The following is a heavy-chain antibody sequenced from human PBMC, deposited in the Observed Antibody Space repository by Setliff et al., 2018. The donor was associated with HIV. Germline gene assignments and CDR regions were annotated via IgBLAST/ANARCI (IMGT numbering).Heavy chain of an antibody. CDR3: TRLALGN. CDR1: GGSISSGNYF. CDR2: IHYSGNT. D-gene: IGHD3-3*02. Sequence: SETLSLTCTVSGGSISSGNYFWGWIRQPSGKGLEWIGDIHYSGNTHYNPSLKSRVTISVDTSKNQFSLKLNSVSPTDTAVYYCTRLALGNWGQGTLVTVSS. V-gene: IGHV4-39*01. J-gene: IGHJ4*02.